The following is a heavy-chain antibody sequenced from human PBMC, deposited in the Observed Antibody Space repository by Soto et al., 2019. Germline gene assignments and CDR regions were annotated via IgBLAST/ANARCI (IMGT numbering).Heavy chain of an antibody. V-gene: IGHV4-34*01. CDR3: ARATTTSWFDP. CDR2: INHSGST. CDR1: GGSFSGYY. J-gene: IGHJ5*02. D-gene: IGHD4-17*01. Sequence: PSETLSLTCAVYGGSFSGYYWSWIRQPPGKGLEWIGEINHSGSTNYNPSLKSRVTISVDTSKNQFSPKLSSVTAADTAVYYCARATTTSWFDPWGQGTLVTVSS.